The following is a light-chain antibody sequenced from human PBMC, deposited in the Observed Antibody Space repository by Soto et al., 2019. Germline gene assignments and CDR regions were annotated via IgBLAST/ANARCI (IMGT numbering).Light chain of an antibody. CDR2: GAS. J-gene: IGKJ1*01. CDR3: QQNNNWPPWT. Sequence: EIGMTQSPATLSVSPGERATLSCMASQSVRSNLAWYQQKPGQAPRLLIYGASTRATGILARFSGSGSGKEFTLTISSLQYEDIEVYYCQQNNNWPPWTFGQGTKVEIK. CDR1: QSVRSN. V-gene: IGKV3-15*01.